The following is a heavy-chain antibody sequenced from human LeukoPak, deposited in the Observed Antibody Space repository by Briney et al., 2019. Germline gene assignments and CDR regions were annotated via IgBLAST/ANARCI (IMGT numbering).Heavy chain of an antibody. Sequence: GGSLRLSCAASGFTFNYYYMAWIRQAPGKGLEWVSYISTTGDTIYYADSVKGRFTISRDNAKNSLYLQMNSLTAEDTAVYYCAKGYVWGSYRYFDSWGQGTLVTVSP. J-gene: IGHJ4*02. V-gene: IGHV3-11*01. CDR3: AKGYVWGSYRYFDS. D-gene: IGHD3-16*02. CDR2: ISTTGDTI. CDR1: GFTFNYYY.